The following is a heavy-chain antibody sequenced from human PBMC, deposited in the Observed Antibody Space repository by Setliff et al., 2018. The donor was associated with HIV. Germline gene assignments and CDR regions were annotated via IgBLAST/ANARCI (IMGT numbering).Heavy chain of an antibody. CDR2: INYSGST. V-gene: IGHV4-39*01. CDR3: ARHIRVYDYVWGSYRKNWFDP. D-gene: IGHD3-16*02. Sequence: SETLSLTCNVAGGSISSSSYYLGWIRQPPGKGLEWIGSINYSGSTYFNPSLKSRVTISVDRSKNQISHKLTSVTAADTAVYYCARHIRVYDYVWGSYRKNWFDPWGKGTLVTVS. J-gene: IGHJ5*02. CDR1: GGSISSSSYY.